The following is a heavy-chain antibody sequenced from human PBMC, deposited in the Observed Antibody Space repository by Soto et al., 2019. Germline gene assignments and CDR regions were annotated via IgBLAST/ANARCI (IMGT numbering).Heavy chain of an antibody. V-gene: IGHV1-58*01. CDR2: IVVGSGNT. D-gene: IGHD3-22*01. CDR1: GFTFTSSA. Sequence: SVKVSCKASGFTFTSSAVQWVRQARGQRLEWIGWIVVGSGNTNYAQKFQERVTITSDMSTSTAYMELSSLRSEDTAVYYCAALDSSGYYYEAFDIWGQGTMVTVSS. J-gene: IGHJ3*02. CDR3: AALDSSGYYYEAFDI.